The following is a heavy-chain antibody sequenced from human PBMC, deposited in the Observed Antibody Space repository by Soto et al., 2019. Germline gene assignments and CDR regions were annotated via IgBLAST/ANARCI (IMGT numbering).Heavy chain of an antibody. Sequence: GGSLRLSCAASGFTFSSYGMHWVRQAPGKGLEWVAVISYDGSNKYYADSVKGRFTISRDNSKNTLYLQMNSLRAEDTAVYYCANSPTIAARPYDYYYGMDVWGQGTPVTVSS. D-gene: IGHD6-6*01. V-gene: IGHV3-30*18. CDR1: GFTFSSYG. CDR2: ISYDGSNK. CDR3: ANSPTIAARPYDYYYGMDV. J-gene: IGHJ6*02.